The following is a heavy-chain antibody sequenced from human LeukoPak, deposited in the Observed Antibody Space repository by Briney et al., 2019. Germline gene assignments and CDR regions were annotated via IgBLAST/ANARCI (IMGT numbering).Heavy chain of an antibody. Sequence: GGSLRLSCAASGFTFSSYWMSWVRQAPGKGLEWVANIKQDGSEKYYVDSVKGRFTISRDNAKNSLYLQMNSLRAGDTAVYYCARSSITIFGVVIFDYWGQGTLVTVSS. V-gene: IGHV3-7*01. CDR2: IKQDGSEK. J-gene: IGHJ4*02. CDR3: ARSSITIFGVVIFDY. D-gene: IGHD3-3*01. CDR1: GFTFSSYW.